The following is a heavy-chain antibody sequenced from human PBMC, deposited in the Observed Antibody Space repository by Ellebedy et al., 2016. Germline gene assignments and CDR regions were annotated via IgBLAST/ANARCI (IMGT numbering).Heavy chain of an antibody. CDR2: ISAYNGNT. Sequence: ASVKVSCXASGYTFTSYGISWVRQAPGQGLEWMGWISAYNGNTNYAQKLQGRVTMTTDTSTSTAYMELRSLRSDDTAVYYCARVGYCSGGSCYSGYYYYYGMDVWGQGTTVTVSS. V-gene: IGHV1-18*01. J-gene: IGHJ6*02. CDR3: ARVGYCSGGSCYSGYYYYYGMDV. CDR1: GYTFTSYG. D-gene: IGHD2-15*01.